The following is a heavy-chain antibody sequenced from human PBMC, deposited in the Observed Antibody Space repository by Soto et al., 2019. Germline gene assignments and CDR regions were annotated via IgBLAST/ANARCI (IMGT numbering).Heavy chain of an antibody. CDR3: ARDKDWAFDY. D-gene: IGHD3-9*01. V-gene: IGHV3-48*04. J-gene: IGHJ4*02. Sequence: EVQLVESGGGLVQPGGSLRLSCVASGFPFSSYSMVWVRQAPGKGLEWVSYIFVTSTTIYYADSVKGRFTVSRDNAQNSLFLLMNSLRAEDTAVYYCARDKDWAFDYWGQGTLVTVSS. CDR1: GFPFSSYS. CDR2: IFVTSTTI.